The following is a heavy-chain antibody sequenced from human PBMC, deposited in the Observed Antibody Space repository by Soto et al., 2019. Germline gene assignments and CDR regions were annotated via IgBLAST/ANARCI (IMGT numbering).Heavy chain of an antibody. V-gene: IGHV3-30*03. Sequence: QVQLVESGGGVVQPGRSLRLSCAASGFTFSSYGMHWVRQAPGKGLEWVAVISYDGSNKYYADTVKGRFIISRDNSKNTLQRQLISLRAEDTAVDYCATDLYCYGSSGPDHWCQGNLVTGSS. J-gene: IGHJ4*02. CDR3: ATDLYCYGSSGPDH. CDR1: GFTFSSYG. D-gene: IGHD3-22*01. CDR2: ISYDGSNK.